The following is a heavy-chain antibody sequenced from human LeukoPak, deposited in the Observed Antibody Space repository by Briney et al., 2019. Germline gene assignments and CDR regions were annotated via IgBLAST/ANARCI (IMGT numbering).Heavy chain of an antibody. D-gene: IGHD2-2*03. V-gene: IGHV3-7*01. J-gene: IGHJ4*02. Sequence: PGGSLRLSWAASGFTFSTYWMSWVRQAPGKGLEWVANIKQDGTDKYYVDSMKGRFTISRDNAKNSLYLQMNSLRAEDTAVYYCASEGTRGYCSSTSCPPDYWGQGTLVTVSS. CDR3: ASEGTRGYCSSTSCPPDY. CDR1: GFTFSTYW. CDR2: IKQDGTDK.